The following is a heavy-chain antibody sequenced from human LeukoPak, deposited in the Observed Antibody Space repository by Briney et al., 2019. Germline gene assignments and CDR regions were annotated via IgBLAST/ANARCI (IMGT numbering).Heavy chain of an antibody. CDR2: ISPSGST. CDR1: GASISTYY. Sequence: PSETLSLTCTVSGASISTYYWSWVRQPPGKGLEWIAYISPSGSTNYNPSLKSRLTLSVDTSRNQVSLKLCSVTAADTAVYYCARHLPITGTGPLSFHPIDVWGKGTTVSVSS. CDR3: ARHLPITGTGPLSFHPIDV. J-gene: IGHJ6*03. V-gene: IGHV4-4*09. D-gene: IGHD4-17*01.